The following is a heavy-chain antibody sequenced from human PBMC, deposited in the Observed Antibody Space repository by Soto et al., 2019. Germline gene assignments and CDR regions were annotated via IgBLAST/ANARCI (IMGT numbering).Heavy chain of an antibody. CDR2: IYYSGST. V-gene: IGHV4-30-4*01. CDR1: GGSISSGDYY. CDR3: AREPADGDTAMDP. D-gene: IGHD5-18*01. Sequence: QVQLQESGPGLVKPSQTLSLTCTVSGGSISSGDYYWSWIRQPPGKGLEWIGYIYYSGSTYYNPSLKSRVTISVATSKNQFSLKLSSVTAADTAVYYCAREPADGDTAMDPWSQGTLVTVSS. J-gene: IGHJ5*02.